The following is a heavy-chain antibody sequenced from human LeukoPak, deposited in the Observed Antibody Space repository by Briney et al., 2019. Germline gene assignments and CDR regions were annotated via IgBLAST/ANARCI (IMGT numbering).Heavy chain of an antibody. CDR2: INHSGST. J-gene: IGHJ3*02. Sequence: SETLSLTCAVYGGSFSGYYWSWIRQPPGKGLEWIGEINHSGSTNYNPSLKSRVTISVDTSKNQFSLRLTSVTAADTAVYYCARSGYSSSWSSVGAFDIWGQGTMVTVSS. CDR3: ARSGYSSSWSSVGAFDI. D-gene: IGHD6-13*01. CDR1: GGSFSGYY. V-gene: IGHV4-34*01.